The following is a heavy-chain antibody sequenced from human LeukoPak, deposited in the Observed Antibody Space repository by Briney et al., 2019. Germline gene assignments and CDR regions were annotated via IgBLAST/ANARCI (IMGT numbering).Heavy chain of an antibody. V-gene: IGHV2-5*01. CDR2: IYENDEK. Sequence: QYGPTLVNPTQTLTGTSTYPGFSLSSGTVGVGWIRQPPGGALEWLGVIYENDEKLYSSSLQNRLSITKDTSKNQVVLTMANMEPVDTATYYCAHRRRGVASDIWGQGTKVTVSS. D-gene: IGHD2-15*01. J-gene: IGHJ3*02. CDR1: GFSLSSGTVG. CDR3: AHRRRGVASDI.